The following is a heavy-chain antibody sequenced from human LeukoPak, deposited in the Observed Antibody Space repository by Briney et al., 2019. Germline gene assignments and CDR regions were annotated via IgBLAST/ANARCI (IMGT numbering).Heavy chain of an antibody. Sequence: ASVKVSCTASGGTFSSYAISWVRQAPGQGLEWMGGIIPIFGTANYAQKFQGRVTITADESTSTAYMELSSLRSEDTAVYYCAARVEYYYYYYGMDVWGQGTTVTVSS. D-gene: IGHD3-3*01. CDR2: IIPIFGTA. CDR1: GGTFSSYA. CDR3: AARVEYYYYYYGMDV. J-gene: IGHJ6*02. V-gene: IGHV1-69*13.